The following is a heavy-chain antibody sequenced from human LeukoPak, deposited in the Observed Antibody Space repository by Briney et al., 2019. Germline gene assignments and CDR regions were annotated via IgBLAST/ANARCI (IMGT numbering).Heavy chain of an antibody. CDR3: AKDGYFDWLLNLGYVDY. J-gene: IGHJ4*02. D-gene: IGHD3-9*01. V-gene: IGHV3-30*02. CDR1: GFTFSSYG. Sequence: GGSLRLSCAASGFTFSSYGMHWVRQAPGKGLEWVAFIRYDGSNKYYADSVKGRFTISRDNSKNTLYLQMNSLRAEDTAVYYCAKDGYFDWLLNLGYVDYWGQGTLVTVSS. CDR2: IRYDGSNK.